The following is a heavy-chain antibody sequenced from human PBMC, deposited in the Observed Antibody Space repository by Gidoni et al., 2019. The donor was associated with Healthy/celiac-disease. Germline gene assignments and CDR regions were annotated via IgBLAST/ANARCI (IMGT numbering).Heavy chain of an antibody. V-gene: IGHV1-69*01. CDR1: SYA. J-gene: IGHJ6*02. Sequence: SYAISWVRQAPGQGLEWMGGIIPIFGTANSAQKFQGRVTMTADESTSTAYMELSSLRSEDTAVYYCARGFGNLTPQSRYYGMDVWGQGTTVTVSS. CDR2: IIPIFGTA. CDR3: ARGFGNLTPQSRYYGMDV. D-gene: IGHD3-3*01.